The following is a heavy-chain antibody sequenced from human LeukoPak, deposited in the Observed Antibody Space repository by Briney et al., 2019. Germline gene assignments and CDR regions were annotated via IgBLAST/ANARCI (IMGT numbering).Heavy chain of an antibody. D-gene: IGHD4-17*01. J-gene: IGHJ4*02. CDR3: VSRDYGPY. CDR2: INKSGGTS. CDR1: GFTFSIYA. Sequence: GGSLRLSCEASGFTFSIYAMSWVRQAPGKGLEWVSVINKSGGTSSYADSVKGRFTISRDNSKNTLYLQMNSLRVEDTAVYYCVSRDYGPYWGQGTLVTVSS. V-gene: IGHV3-23*01.